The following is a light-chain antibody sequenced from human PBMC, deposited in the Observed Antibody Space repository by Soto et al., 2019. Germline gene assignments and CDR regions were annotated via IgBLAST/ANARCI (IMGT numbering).Light chain of an antibody. J-gene: IGKJ2*01. Sequence: IRRIQSARNLAASVRGRVTITCRASQSINSWLAWYQQKPGKAPKLLIYKASGLESGVPSRFSGSGSGTDFTLTISSQQPEDFATYYCQHSYSSPRVGRGTKVDIK. V-gene: IGKV1-5*03. CDR3: QHSYSSPR. CDR2: KAS. CDR1: QSINSW.